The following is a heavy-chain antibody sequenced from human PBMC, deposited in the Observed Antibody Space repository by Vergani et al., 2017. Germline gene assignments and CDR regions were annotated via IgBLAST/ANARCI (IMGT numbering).Heavy chain of an antibody. CDR2: INPNSGGT. D-gene: IGHD2-8*01. V-gene: IGHV1-2*02. CDR3: ARAQNNGGRGLDY. J-gene: IGHJ4*02. Sequence: QVQLVQSGAEVKKPGSSVKVSCKASGYTFTGYYMHWVRQAPGQGLEWMGWINPNSGGTNYAQKFQGRVTMTRDTSISTAYMELSRLRSGDTAVYYCARAQNNGGRGLDYWGQGTLVTVPS. CDR1: GYTFTGYY.